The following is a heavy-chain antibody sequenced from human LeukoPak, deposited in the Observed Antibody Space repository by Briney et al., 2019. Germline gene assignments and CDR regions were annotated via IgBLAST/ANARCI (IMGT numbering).Heavy chain of an antibody. D-gene: IGHD2-15*01. J-gene: IGHJ6*03. CDR2: IYYSGST. Sequence: SETLSLTCTVSGYSISSGYYWGWIRQPPGKGLEWIGSIYYSGSTYCKPSLKSRLTISVDTSKNQFSLNLSSVTAADTAVYYCARVGCSGGSCYRLRYYMDVWGKGTTVTVSS. CDR1: GYSISSGYY. V-gene: IGHV4-38-2*02. CDR3: ARVGCSGGSCYRLRYYMDV.